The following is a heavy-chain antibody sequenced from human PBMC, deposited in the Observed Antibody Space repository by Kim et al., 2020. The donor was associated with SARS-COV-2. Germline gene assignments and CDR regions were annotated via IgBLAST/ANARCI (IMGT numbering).Heavy chain of an antibody. V-gene: IGHV4-59*08. J-gene: IGHJ5*02. Sequence: NPSPKSRVTVSVDPSKNEFALKLSSVTGADSAVYYCARRVVPAANNWFDPWGQGTLVTVSS. D-gene: IGHD2-2*01. CDR3: ARRVVPAANNWFDP.